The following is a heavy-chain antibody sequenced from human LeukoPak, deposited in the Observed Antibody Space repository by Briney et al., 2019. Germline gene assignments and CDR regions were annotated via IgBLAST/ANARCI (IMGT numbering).Heavy chain of an antibody. J-gene: IGHJ4*02. CDR3: AKANSITIFGVISPVDY. D-gene: IGHD3-3*01. CDR1: GFTFSSYW. CDR2: IKQDGSEK. V-gene: IGHV3-7*03. Sequence: PGGSLRLSWAASGFTFSSYWMSWVRQAPGKGLEWVANIKQDGSEKYYVDCVKGRFTISRDNAKNSLYLQMNSLSAGDTDVYYCAKANSITIFGVISPVDYWGQGTLVTVSS.